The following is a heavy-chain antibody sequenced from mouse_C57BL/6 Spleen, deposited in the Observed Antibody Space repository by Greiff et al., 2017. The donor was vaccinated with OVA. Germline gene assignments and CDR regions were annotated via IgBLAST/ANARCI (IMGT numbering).Heavy chain of an antibody. V-gene: IGHV5-4*01. CDR3: ARDLTTNYFDY. CDR2: ISDGGSYT. CDR1: GFTFSSYA. D-gene: IGHD2-12*01. Sequence: EVKLMESGGGLVKPGGSLKLSCAASGFTFSSYAMSWVRQTPEKRLEWVATISDGGSYTYYPDNVKGRFTISRDNAKNNLYLQMSHLKSEDTAMYYCARDLTTNYFDYWGQGTTLTVSS. J-gene: IGHJ2*01.